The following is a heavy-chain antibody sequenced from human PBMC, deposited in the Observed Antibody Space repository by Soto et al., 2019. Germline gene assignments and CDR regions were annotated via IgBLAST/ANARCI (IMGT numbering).Heavy chain of an antibody. D-gene: IGHD2-8*01. J-gene: IGHJ4*02. CDR2: TYYRSKWYN. Sequence: QTLSLTCAISGDSVSSNSAAWNWIRQSPSRGLEWLGRTYYRSKWYNDYAVSVKSRITINPDTSKNQFSLQLNSVTPEDTAVYYCARANPNCTNGVCYHAYVPYYLDYWGQGTLVTVSS. CDR3: ARANPNCTNGVCYHAYVPYYLDY. CDR1: GDSVSSNSAA. V-gene: IGHV6-1*01.